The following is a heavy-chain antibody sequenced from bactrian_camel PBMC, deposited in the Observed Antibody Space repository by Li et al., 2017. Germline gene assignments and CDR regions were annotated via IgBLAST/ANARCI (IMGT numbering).Heavy chain of an antibody. J-gene: IGHJ6*01. Sequence: VQLVESGGASVQAGKSLRLSCAASGLTFSNFYMSWVRLAPGKELEWVSSISSDGTSTYYADSAEGRFTISRDNAKNTVYLQMNNLKPEDTAMYYCATGVRTGAYCRPANPGPHDPEDYNSWGQGTQVTVS. V-gene: IGHV3-2*01. CDR2: ISSDGTST. CDR1: GLTFSNFY. D-gene: IGHD2*01. CDR3: ATGVRTGAYCRPANPGPHDPEDYNS.